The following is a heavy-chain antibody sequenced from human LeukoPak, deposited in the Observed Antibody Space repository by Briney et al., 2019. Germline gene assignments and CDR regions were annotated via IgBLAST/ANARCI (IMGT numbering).Heavy chain of an antibody. D-gene: IGHD5-18*01. CDR1: GFTFSSYG. Sequence: GGSLRLSCAASGFTFSSYGMSWVRQAPGKGLEWVSAISGSGGSTYYADSVKGRFTISRDNSKNTLYLQMNSLRAEDTAVYYCAKDSYGHRQYYMDVWGKGTTVTVSS. CDR2: ISGSGGST. V-gene: IGHV3-23*01. J-gene: IGHJ6*03. CDR3: AKDSYGHRQYYMDV.